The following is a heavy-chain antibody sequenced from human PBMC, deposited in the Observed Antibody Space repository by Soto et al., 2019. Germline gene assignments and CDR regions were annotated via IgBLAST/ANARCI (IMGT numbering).Heavy chain of an antibody. J-gene: IGHJ4*02. CDR2: ISAYNGNT. CDR3: ATPSSYQLPGADY. V-gene: IGHV1-18*01. Sequence: ASVKVSCKASGYTFTSYGISWVRQAPGQGLEWMGWISAYNGNTNYAQKLQGRVTMTEDTSTDTAYMELSSLRSEDTAVYYCATPSSYQLPGADYWGQGTLVTVSS. D-gene: IGHD2-2*01. CDR1: GYTFTSYG.